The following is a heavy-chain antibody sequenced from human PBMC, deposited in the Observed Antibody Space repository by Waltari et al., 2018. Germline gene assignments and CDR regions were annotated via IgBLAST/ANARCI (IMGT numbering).Heavy chain of an antibody. CDR2: IYYSGST. CDR1: GGSISSYY. V-gene: IGHV4-59*01. Sequence: QVQLQESGPGLVKPSETLSLTCTVPGGSISSYYCSWIRPPPGKGLEWIGYIYYSGSTNYNPSLKSRVTISVDTSKNQFSLKLSSVTAADTAVYYCARDSDSSGYYPKQFDYWGQGTLVTVSS. D-gene: IGHD3-22*01. CDR3: ARDSDSSGYYPKQFDY. J-gene: IGHJ4*02.